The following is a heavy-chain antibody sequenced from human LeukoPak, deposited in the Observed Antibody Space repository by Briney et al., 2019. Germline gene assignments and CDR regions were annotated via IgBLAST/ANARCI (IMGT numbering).Heavy chain of an antibody. V-gene: IGHV4-59*01. D-gene: IGHD5-18*01. J-gene: IGHJ6*03. CDR1: AGSLSGFF. Sequence: PSETLSLTCTVSAGSLSGFFWSWIPQPPGKGLEWIGYISYSGSTNYNPSLKSRVTISSDTSKNQVSLKLSSVTAADTAVYYCARTYRYGSFPVYHYYMDVWGKGTTVTVSS. CDR3: ARTYRYGSFPVYHYYMDV. CDR2: ISYSGST.